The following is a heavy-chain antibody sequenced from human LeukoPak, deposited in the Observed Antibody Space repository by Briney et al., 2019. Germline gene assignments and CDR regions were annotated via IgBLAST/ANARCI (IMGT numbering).Heavy chain of an antibody. CDR2: ISYDGSNK. D-gene: IGHD6-13*01. CDR3: ARDFAGAAAGFKHLDY. CDR1: GFTFSSYA. Sequence: GRSLRLSCAASGFTFSSYAMHWVCQAPGKGLEWVAVISYDGSNKYYADSVKGRFTISRDNSKNTLYLQMNSLRAEDTAVCYCARDFAGAAAGFKHLDYWGQGTLVTVSS. J-gene: IGHJ4*02. V-gene: IGHV3-30-3*01.